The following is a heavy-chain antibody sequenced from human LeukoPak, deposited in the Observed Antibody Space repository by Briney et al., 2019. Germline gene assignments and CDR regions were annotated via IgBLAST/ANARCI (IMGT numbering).Heavy chain of an antibody. Sequence: SETLSLTCTVSVDSIRDYYWSWIPDSRGTGRECIAYIFCTGATKYNPALVGRVTISVNSSKNQLPLKVRSVTAVDTAIDYCVRHPPRATVGWAFDIWGQGTMVTVSS. J-gene: IGHJ3*02. CDR2: IFCTGAT. V-gene: IGHV4-59*08. CDR1: VDSIRDYY. CDR3: VRHPPRATVGWAFDI. D-gene: IGHD1-26*01.